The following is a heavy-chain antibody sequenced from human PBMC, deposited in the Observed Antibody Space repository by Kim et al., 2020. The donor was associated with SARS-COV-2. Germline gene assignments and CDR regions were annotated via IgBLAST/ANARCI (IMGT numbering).Heavy chain of an antibody. Sequence: GGSLRLSCAASGFTFGDYAMHWVRQAPGKGLGWVSGISWNSGSIGYADSVKGRFTISRDNAKNSLYLQMNSLRAEDTALYYCAKNSNSNGWYTVAFDIWGQGTMVTVSS. CDR2: ISWNSGSI. V-gene: IGHV3-9*01. J-gene: IGHJ3*02. D-gene: IGHD6-19*01. CDR1: GFTFGDYA. CDR3: AKNSNSNGWYTVAFDI.